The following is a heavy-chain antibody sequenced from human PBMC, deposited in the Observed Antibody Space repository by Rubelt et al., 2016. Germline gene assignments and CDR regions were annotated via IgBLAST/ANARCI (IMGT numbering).Heavy chain of an antibody. Sequence: QVQLGQSEAEVKKPGASVKVSCKASGYTFTYCSLHWLQQAPGQGLERMRWITLYNGNTNYAKKFQGTVTITRDMSLRTAYIELSSRRSEDSAVYYWARSASTAGDWGQGTLVTVSS. J-gene: IGHJ4*02. D-gene: IGHD6-6*01. CDR2: ITLYNGNT. CDR3: ARSASTAGD. CDR1: GYTFTYCS. V-gene: IGHV1-68*02.